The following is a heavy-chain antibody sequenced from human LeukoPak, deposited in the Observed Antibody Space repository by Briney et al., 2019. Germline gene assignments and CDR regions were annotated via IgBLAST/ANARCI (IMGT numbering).Heavy chain of an antibody. Sequence: GGSLGLSCAASGFTFSDYSMSWIRQAPGKGLEWISYISRSSRNTDHADSVKGRFTISRDNAKNSLYLQMNSLRADDTAIYFCARDDVLKGYTYGWGYWHFDLWGRGTLVTVSS. D-gene: IGHD5-18*01. V-gene: IGHV3-11*06. J-gene: IGHJ2*01. CDR2: ISRSSRNT. CDR1: GFTFSDYS. CDR3: ARDDVLKGYTYGWGYWHFDL.